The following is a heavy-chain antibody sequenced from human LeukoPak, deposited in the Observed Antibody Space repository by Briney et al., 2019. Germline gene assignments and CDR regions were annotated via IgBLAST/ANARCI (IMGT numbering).Heavy chain of an antibody. D-gene: IGHD4-17*01. CDR1: GYTFTNYG. J-gene: IGHJ1*01. CDR2: ISAYNGKT. Sequence: GASVNVSCKATGYTFTNYGISWVRQAPGQGPEWMGWISAYNGKTNYAQKVRGRVTMTTDTSTSTAYMELRSLRSDDTAVYYCARDDYGDYVSYFLHWGQGTLVIVSS. V-gene: IGHV1-18*01. CDR3: ARDDYGDYVSYFLH.